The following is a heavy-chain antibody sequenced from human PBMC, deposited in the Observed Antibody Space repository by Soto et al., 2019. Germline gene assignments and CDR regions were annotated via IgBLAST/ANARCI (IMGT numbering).Heavy chain of an antibody. Sequence: SETLSLTCTVSGASISSSYWSWIRQSPGKGLEWIGYVFYSGSTNYNPSLESRVTISVDTSKNQFSLKLKSVTAADTAVYYCARGYYDSSGQSNTFDIWGQGTMVTLSS. D-gene: IGHD3-22*01. J-gene: IGHJ3*02. V-gene: IGHV4-59*01. CDR2: VFYSGST. CDR1: GASISSSY. CDR3: ARGYYDSSGQSNTFDI.